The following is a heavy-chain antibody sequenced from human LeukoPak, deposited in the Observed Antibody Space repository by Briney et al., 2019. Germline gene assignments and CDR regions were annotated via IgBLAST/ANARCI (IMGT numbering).Heavy chain of an antibody. CDR1: GFTFSSYA. CDR3: ARGEGYNFFDY. CDR2: IGAGGTFT. Sequence: GGSLRLSCTASGFTFSSYAMNWVRQAPGKGLEWVSGIGAGGTFTYYADSVRGRFTISRDDSKNTLYLQMNSLRAEDTAVYYCARGEGYNFFDYWGQGTLVTVSS. V-gene: IGHV3-23*01. J-gene: IGHJ4*02. D-gene: IGHD5-24*01.